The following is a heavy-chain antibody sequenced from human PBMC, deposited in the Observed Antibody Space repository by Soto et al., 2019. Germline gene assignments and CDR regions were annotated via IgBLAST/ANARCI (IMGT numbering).Heavy chain of an antibody. CDR2: IHHSGST. D-gene: IGHD6-19*01. CDR3: ARSAGWYAVHS. J-gene: IGHJ4*02. CDR1: AVSISSGSF. Sequence: QVQLQESGPGLVKPSGTLSLTCAVSAVSISSGSFWGWVRQPPGKGLEWIGDIHHSGSTNYNPSLKSRVTIAADTSKNHFSLKLNSVTAADTAVYYCARSAGWYAVHSWGQGILVIVSS. V-gene: IGHV4-4*02.